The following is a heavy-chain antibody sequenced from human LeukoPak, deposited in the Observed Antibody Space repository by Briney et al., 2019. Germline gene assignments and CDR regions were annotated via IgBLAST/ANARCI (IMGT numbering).Heavy chain of an antibody. V-gene: IGHV3-23*01. D-gene: IGHD3-10*01. J-gene: IGHJ4*02. CDR1: GFTFSSYA. CDR2: IGGSGVVT. CDR3: ARAYYYPSGSYYLHFDY. Sequence: PGGSLRLSCAGFGFTFSSYAMSWVRQAPGKGLEWVSSIGGSGVVTTNADSVKGRFTISRDNSKNTLYLQMNSLRAEDTAVYYCARAYYYPSGSYYLHFDYWGQGTLVTVSS.